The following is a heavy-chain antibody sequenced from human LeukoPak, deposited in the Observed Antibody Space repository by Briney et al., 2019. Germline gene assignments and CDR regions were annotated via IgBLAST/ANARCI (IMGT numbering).Heavy chain of an antibody. D-gene: IGHD3-22*01. V-gene: IGHV1-2*02. CDR2: INPNSGGT. J-gene: IGHJ4*02. CDR1: GYTFTGYY. CDR3: AEVHYYDSSGYSDY. Sequence: GASVKVSCKASGYTFTGYYMHWVRQAPGQGLEWMGWINPNSGGTNYAQKFQGRVTMTRDTSISTAYMELSRLRSDDTAVYYCAEVHYYDSSGYSDYWGQGTLVNVSS.